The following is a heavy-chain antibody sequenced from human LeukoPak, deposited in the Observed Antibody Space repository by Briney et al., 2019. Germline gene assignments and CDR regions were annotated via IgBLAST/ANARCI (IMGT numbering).Heavy chain of an antibody. CDR3: AREITTRFDP. V-gene: IGHV4-4*02. CDR1: GASVSSTNW. Sequence: SETLSLTCAVSGASVSSTNWWSWVRQPPGKGLEWIGEINHSGSTNYNPSLKSRVTISIDTSKNQFSLKLSSVTAADTAVYYCAREITTRFDPWGQGTLVTVSS. CDR2: INHSGST. J-gene: IGHJ5*02. D-gene: IGHD3-22*01.